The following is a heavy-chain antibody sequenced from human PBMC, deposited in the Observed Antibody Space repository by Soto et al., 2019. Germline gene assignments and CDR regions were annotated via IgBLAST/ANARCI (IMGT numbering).Heavy chain of an antibody. Sequence: SETLSLTCTVSGGSISSGGYYWSWIRQHPGKGLEWIGYIYYSGSTYYNPSLKSRVTISVDTSKNQFSLKLSSVTAADTAVYYCARGVEMASFWWFDPWGQGTLVTVSS. CDR2: IYYSGST. D-gene: IGHD2-15*01. CDR3: ARGVEMASFWWFDP. J-gene: IGHJ5*02. V-gene: IGHV4-31*03. CDR1: GGSISSGGYY.